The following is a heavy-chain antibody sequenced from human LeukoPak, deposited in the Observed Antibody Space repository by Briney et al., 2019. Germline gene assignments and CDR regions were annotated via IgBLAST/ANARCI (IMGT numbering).Heavy chain of an antibody. D-gene: IGHD5-18*01. J-gene: IGHJ4*02. CDR2: IYPGDSDT. CDR3: ARLGDTAMVSHFDY. Sequence: GESLKISCKGSGYSFTRYWIGWVRQMPGKGLEWTGIIYPGDSDTRYSPSFQGQVTISADKSIYTAYLQWSSLKASDTAIYYCARLGDTAMVSHFDYWGQGTLVTVSS. V-gene: IGHV5-51*01. CDR1: GYSFTRYW.